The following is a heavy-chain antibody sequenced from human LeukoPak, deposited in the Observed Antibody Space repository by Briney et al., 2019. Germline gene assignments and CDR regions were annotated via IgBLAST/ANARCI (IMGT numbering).Heavy chain of an antibody. Sequence: GGSLRLSCAASGFTFSSYAMHWVRQAPGKGLEWVAVISYDGSNKYYADSVKGRFTISRDNSKTSLYLQMISLRDEDTAVYYCARRLGTTMLDYWGQGTLVTVSS. D-gene: IGHD1-26*01. CDR1: GFTFSSYA. CDR3: ARRLGTTMLDY. J-gene: IGHJ4*02. V-gene: IGHV3-30-3*01. CDR2: ISYDGSNK.